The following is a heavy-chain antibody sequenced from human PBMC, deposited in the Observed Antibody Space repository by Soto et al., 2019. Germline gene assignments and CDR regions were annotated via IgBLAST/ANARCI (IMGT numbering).Heavy chain of an antibody. V-gene: IGHV3-21*01. CDR2: ISSSSSYI. Sequence: GGSLRLSCAASGFTFSSYSMNWVRQAPGKGLEWVSPISSSSSYIYYADSVKGRFTISRDNAKNSLYLQMNSLRAEDTAVYYCARDYDFWSGYYAMDVWGQGTTVTVS. CDR1: GFTFSSYS. D-gene: IGHD3-3*01. CDR3: ARDYDFWSGYYAMDV. J-gene: IGHJ6*02.